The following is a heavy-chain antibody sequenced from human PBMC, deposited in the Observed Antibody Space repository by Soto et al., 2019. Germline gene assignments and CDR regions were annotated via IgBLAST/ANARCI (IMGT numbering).Heavy chain of an antibody. J-gene: IGHJ4*02. CDR2: LYYSGIT. CDR3: ARGKSRDAYNPLGY. V-gene: IGHV4-59*01. CDR1: GGSISSYY. Sequence: SETLSLTCTVSGGSISSYYWSWIRQPPGKGLEWIGYLYYSGITNYNPSLKSRVSTSLDPSKNQFSLKLTSVTAADTATYYCARGKSRDAYNPLGYWGPGTLVTVSS. D-gene: IGHD1-1*01.